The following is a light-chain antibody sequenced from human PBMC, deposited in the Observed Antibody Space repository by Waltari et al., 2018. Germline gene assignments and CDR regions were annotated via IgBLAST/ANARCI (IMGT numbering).Light chain of an antibody. CDR1: SGSVSSTSY. CDR3: SMYMGSGVWV. V-gene: IGLV8-61*01. J-gene: IGLJ3*02. Sequence: QTVVGQEPSLSVAPGVTVTLAGAVRSGSVSSTSYPTWYQQTPGQPPRTLVYKGISRSSGVPDRFSGSILGNTAALTITGAQADDESDYYCSMYMGSGVWVFGGGTKLTVL. CDR2: KGI.